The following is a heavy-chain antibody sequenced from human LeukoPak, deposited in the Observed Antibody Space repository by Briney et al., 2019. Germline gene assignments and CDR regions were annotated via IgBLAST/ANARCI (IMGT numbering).Heavy chain of an antibody. D-gene: IGHD3-10*01. CDR2: ISSSGSTI. CDR1: GFTLSRYS. Sequence: GGSLRLSCVASGFTLSRYSMLWVRQAPGKGLQWLSYISSSGSTIYYADSVKGRFTISRDNANNSLFLQMSSLRVDDTAVYYCARGSFRYYPSFWGQGTLVTVSS. CDR3: ARGSFRYYPSF. J-gene: IGHJ4*02. V-gene: IGHV3-48*01.